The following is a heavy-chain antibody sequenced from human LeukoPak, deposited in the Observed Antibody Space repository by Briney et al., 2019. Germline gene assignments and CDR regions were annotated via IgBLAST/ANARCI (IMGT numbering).Heavy chain of an antibody. CDR2: INPSGGST. Sequence: GASVKVSCKASGYTFTSYYMHWVRQAPGQGLEWMGIINPSGGSTSYAQKFQGRVTMTRDTSTSTVYMELSSLRSEDTAVYYCARSPKTTALLSLDAFDIWGQGTMVTVSS. CDR3: ARSPKTTALLSLDAFDI. V-gene: IGHV1-46*01. D-gene: IGHD2-2*01. J-gene: IGHJ3*02. CDR1: GYTFTSYY.